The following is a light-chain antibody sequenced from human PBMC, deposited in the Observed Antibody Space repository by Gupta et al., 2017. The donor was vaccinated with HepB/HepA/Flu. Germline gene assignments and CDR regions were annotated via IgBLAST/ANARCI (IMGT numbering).Light chain of an antibody. CDR3: QQSYSTPWT. Sequence: DIQVTQSPSSLSASVGDRVTITCRASQSVTTYLNWYHQKPGEAPSLLIFGVTSLPRGVPSRFSGSGSGTDFTLTISDLQPEDFATYSCQQSYSTPWTFGQGTKVEI. V-gene: IGKV1-39*01. CDR1: QSVTTY. CDR2: GVT. J-gene: IGKJ1*01.